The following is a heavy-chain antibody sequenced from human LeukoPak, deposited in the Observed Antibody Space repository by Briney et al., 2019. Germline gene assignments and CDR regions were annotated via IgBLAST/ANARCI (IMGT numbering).Heavy chain of an antibody. CDR3: ASTPYSGYDYYYYGMDV. CDR1: GGSISSYY. D-gene: IGHD5-12*01. Sequence: SETLSLTCTVSGGSISSYYWSWIRQPPGKGLEWIGYIYYSGSTNYNPSLESRVTISVDTSKNQFSLKLSSVTAADTAVYYCASTPYSGYDYYYYGMDVWGQGTTVTVSS. CDR2: IYYSGST. J-gene: IGHJ6*02. V-gene: IGHV4-59*08.